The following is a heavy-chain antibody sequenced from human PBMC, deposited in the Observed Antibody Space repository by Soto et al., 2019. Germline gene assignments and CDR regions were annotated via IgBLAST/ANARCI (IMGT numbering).Heavy chain of an antibody. CDR1: GGSFSGYY. V-gene: IGHV4-34*01. Sequence: ASETLSLTCAVYGGSFSGYYWSWIRQPPGKGLEWIGEINHSGSTNYNPSLKSRVTISVDTSKNQFSLKLSSVTAADTAVYYCARGSREGYFDYWGQGTLVTVSS. D-gene: IGHD1-26*01. CDR3: ARGSREGYFDY. CDR2: INHSGST. J-gene: IGHJ4*02.